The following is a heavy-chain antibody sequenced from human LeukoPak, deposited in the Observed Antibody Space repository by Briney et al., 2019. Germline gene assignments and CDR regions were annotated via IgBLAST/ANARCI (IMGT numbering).Heavy chain of an antibody. D-gene: IGHD6-19*01. CDR1: AFTFSSYA. J-gene: IGHJ4*02. V-gene: IGHV3-23*01. CDR3: AKPGWLDSKTPGYYFDY. CDR2: ISGSGGST. Sequence: GGSLRLSCAASAFTFSSYAMSWVRQAPGKGLEWVSGISGSGGSTYYADSVKGRFTISRDNSKNTLYLQMNSLRAEDTAVYYCAKPGWLDSKTPGYYFDYWGQGTLVTVSS.